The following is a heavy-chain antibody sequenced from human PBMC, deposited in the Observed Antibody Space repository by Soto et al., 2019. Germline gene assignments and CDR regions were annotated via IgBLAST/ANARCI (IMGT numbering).Heavy chain of an antibody. CDR1: GDSVSSSFW. D-gene: IGHD4-17*01. CDR3: ARYDFGTFDN. Sequence: SETLSLTCAVSGDSVSSSFWWTWVRQPPGKGLEWIGEIYHTQTTNYAPSLKSRVTISLDKSMNQFSLRFNSVTPADTAVYYCARYDFGTFDNWGQGIRVTVSS. J-gene: IGHJ4*02. CDR2: IYHTQTT. V-gene: IGHV4-4*02.